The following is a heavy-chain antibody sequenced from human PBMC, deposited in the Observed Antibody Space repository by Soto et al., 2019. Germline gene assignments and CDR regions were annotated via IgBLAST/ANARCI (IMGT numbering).Heavy chain of an antibody. CDR1: GVDFSTHA. D-gene: IGHD4-17*01. Sequence: XGSLRLSCAASGVDFSTHALTWVRQAPGKGLEWLSSITNTGITTRYADSVKGRFTISRENSRNTLHLQLNNLRVDDTAVYYCAKGFDYGDTKHIEHWGQGTLVTVSS. CDR2: ITNTGITT. J-gene: IGHJ4*01. V-gene: IGHV3-23*01. CDR3: AKGFDYGDTKHIEH.